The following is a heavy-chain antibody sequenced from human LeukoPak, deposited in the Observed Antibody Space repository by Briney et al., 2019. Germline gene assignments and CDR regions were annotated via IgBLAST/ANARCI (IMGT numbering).Heavy chain of an antibody. CDR2: ISSSGSTI. V-gene: IGHV3-48*04. J-gene: IGHJ4*02. CDR1: GFTFSSYG. Sequence: GGSLRLSCAASGFTFSSYGMSWVRQAPGKGLEWVSAISSSGSTIYYADSVKGRFTISRDNAKNSLYLQMNSLRAEDTAVYYCARGSTYYYDSSGYYYHDYWGQGTLVTVSS. D-gene: IGHD3-22*01. CDR3: ARGSTYYYDSSGYYYHDY.